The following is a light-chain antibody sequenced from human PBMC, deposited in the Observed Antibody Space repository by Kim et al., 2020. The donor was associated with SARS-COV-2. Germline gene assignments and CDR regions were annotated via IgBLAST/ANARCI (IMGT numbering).Light chain of an antibody. Sequence: QSVLTQPLSASGTPGQRVTISCSGTSSNIESNSVNWYQQLPGTAPRLVIYNNYLRPSGVPDRFSGSKSGTSASLAISGLRSEDAAEYYCATWDDTRIGRFYVFGTGTKVTVL. CDR3: ATWDDTRIGRFYV. CDR2: NNY. J-gene: IGLJ1*01. CDR1: SSNIESNS. V-gene: IGLV1-44*01.